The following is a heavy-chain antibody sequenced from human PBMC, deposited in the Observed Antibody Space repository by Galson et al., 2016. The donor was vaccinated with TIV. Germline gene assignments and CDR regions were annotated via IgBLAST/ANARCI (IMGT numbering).Heavy chain of an antibody. D-gene: IGHD3-22*01. V-gene: IGHV5-51*01. CDR2: IFPDDSGT. Sequence: QSGAEVTKAGESLKISCKGSGYNFASYWIGWVRQRPGKGLEWLGIIFPDDSGTRYSPSLEGQVTFSADKSIRTAYLQWSSLKASDTAIYYCARHFRYSDSSGYHYFDSWGQGTMVTVSS. J-gene: IGHJ4*02. CDR3: ARHFRYSDSSGYHYFDS. CDR1: GYNFASYW.